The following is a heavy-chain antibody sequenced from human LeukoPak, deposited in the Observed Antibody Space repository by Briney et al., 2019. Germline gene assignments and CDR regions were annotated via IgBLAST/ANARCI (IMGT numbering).Heavy chain of an antibody. V-gene: IGHV5-51*01. CDR3: ARRYYYDSSGYYLAHDAFDI. CDR2: IYPVDSET. CDR1: GYRFTSHW. J-gene: IGHJ3*02. D-gene: IGHD3-22*01. Sequence: GESLKISCKGSGYRFTSHWIGWVRQMPGKGLEWMGIIYPVDSETTYSPSFQGQVTISADKSISTAYLQWSSLKASDTAMYYCARRYYYDSSGYYLAHDAFDIWGQGTMVSVSS.